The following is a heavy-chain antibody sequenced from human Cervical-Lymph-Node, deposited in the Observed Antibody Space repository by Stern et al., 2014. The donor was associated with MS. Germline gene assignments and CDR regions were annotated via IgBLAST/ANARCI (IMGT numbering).Heavy chain of an antibody. V-gene: IGHV4-31*01. CDR2: IYYSGIT. Sequence: QVQLQESGPGLVKPSQTLSLTCTVSGASITSGGLSWNWIRQHPGKGLEWIGHIYYSGITYYNSSLKSQVTMSVGTSNNQFSLKLSSVTAADTAVYYCARQDISSAAFDYWGQGTLVTISS. J-gene: IGHJ4*02. D-gene: IGHD6-6*01. CDR3: ARQDISSAAFDY. CDR1: GASITSGGLS.